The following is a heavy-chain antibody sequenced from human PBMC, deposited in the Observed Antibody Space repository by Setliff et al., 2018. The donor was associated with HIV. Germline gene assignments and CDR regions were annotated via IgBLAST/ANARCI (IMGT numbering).Heavy chain of an antibody. D-gene: IGHD4-17*01. CDR1: NGSISSSSYF. J-gene: IGHJ6*03. CDR3: ARQREVYGTVYYYYMDV. V-gene: IGHV4-61*05. CDR2: YHSGDIYHSGSP. Sequence: PSETLSLTCTVSNGSISSSSYFWGWVRQPPGRGLECIGDSYHSGDIYHSGSPNYNPSLKSRVTISVDTSKNQFSLKLSSVTAADTAVYYCARQREVYGTVYYYYMDVWGKGTTVTVSS.